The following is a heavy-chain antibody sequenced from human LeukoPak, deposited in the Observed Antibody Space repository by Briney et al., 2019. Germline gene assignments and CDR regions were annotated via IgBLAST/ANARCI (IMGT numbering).Heavy chain of an antibody. CDR2: IRSKAYGGTT. CDR1: GFTFGDYA. V-gene: IGHV3-49*04. CDR3: TRSSSWNYYYYYGMDV. Sequence: GGSLRLSCTASGFTFGDYAMSWVRQALGKGLEWVGFIRSKAYGGTTEYAASVKGRFTISRDDSKSIAYLQMNSLKTEDTAVYYCTRSSSWNYYYYYGMDVWGKGTTVTVSS. D-gene: IGHD6-13*01. J-gene: IGHJ6*04.